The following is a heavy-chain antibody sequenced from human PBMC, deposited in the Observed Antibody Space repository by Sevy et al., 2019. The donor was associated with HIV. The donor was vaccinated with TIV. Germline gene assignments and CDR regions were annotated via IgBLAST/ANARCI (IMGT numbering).Heavy chain of an antibody. D-gene: IGHD5-12*01. Sequence: GGSLRLSCAASGFTFSSAWMSWVRLAPGKGLEWVGRIKSKTDGGTIDYAAPVKGRFTISREDSKNTLYPQMNSLKTEEAAVYYCITDPGYRGYDEEVINYYYYGMDVWGQGTTATVSS. CDR1: GFTFSSAW. CDR3: ITDPGYRGYDEEVINYYYYGMDV. CDR2: IKSKTDGGTI. V-gene: IGHV3-15*01. J-gene: IGHJ6*02.